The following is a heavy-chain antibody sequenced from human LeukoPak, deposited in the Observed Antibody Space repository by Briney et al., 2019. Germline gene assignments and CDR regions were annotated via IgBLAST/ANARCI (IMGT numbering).Heavy chain of an antibody. D-gene: IGHD5-12*01. CDR3: ARDSGYDSSWFDP. CDR2: IIPILGIA. J-gene: IGHJ5*02. V-gene: IGHV1-69*02. Sequence: SVKVSCXASGGTFSSYTISWVRQAPGQGLEWMGRIIPILGIANYAQKFQGRVTITADKSTSTAYMELSSLRSEDTAVYYCARDSGYDSSWFDPWGQGTLVTVSS. CDR1: GGTFSSYT.